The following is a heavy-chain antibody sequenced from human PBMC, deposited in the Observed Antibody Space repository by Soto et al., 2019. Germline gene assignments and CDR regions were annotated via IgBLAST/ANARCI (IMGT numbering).Heavy chain of an antibody. CDR3: VGALHYEVPSYYYGLDV. V-gene: IGHV3-7*01. CDR1: GFSFSTYL. J-gene: IGHJ6*02. CDR2: IKQGGNEK. Sequence: PGGSLRLSCAASGFSFSTYLMSWVRQAPGKGLEWVANIKQGGNEKFYVDSVKGRFTISRDNDKKSLYLQMDSLRVEDTAVYYCVGALHYEVPSYYYGLDVWGQGTTVTVSS. D-gene: IGHD3-16*01.